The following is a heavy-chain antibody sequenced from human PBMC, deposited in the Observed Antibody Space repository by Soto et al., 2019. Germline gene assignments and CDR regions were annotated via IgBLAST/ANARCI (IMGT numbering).Heavy chain of an antibody. J-gene: IGHJ4*02. V-gene: IGHV4-59*01. CDR1: GGSISVYY. D-gene: IGHD3-9*01. CDR2: VYDNGRP. Sequence: SETLSLTCTISGGSISVYYWSWIRQSPRQGLEWIGYVYDNGRPYYSPSLKSRVTISADTSKNQISLKLTSATAADTAVYYCARGVGSSPPRYWGRGALVTVSS. CDR3: ARGVGSSPPRY.